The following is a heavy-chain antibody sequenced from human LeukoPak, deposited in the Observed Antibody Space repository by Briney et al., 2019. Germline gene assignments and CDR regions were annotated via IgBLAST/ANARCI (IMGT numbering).Heavy chain of an antibody. J-gene: IGHJ3*02. Sequence: SETLSLTCAVYGGSFSGYYWSWIRQPPWKGLEWIGEINHSGSTNYNPSLKSRVTISLDTSENQFSLKLRSVTAADTAVYYCARGAPDAFDIWGQGTMVTVSS. CDR3: ARGAPDAFDI. CDR2: INHSGST. V-gene: IGHV4-34*01. CDR1: GGSFSGYY.